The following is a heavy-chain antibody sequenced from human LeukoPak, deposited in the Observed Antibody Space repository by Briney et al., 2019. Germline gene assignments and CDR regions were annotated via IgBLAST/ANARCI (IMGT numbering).Heavy chain of an antibody. CDR2: IYPGDSET. CDR1: GYSFTSYW. Sequence: GESLKISCMGSGYSFTSYWIGWVRQMPGKGLEWMGIIYPGDSETRYSPSFQGQVTISADKSISTAYLQWSSLEASDTAIYYCARHQCSGGSCYSAFDPWGQGTLVTVSS. D-gene: IGHD2-15*01. V-gene: IGHV5-51*01. CDR3: ARHQCSGGSCYSAFDP. J-gene: IGHJ5*02.